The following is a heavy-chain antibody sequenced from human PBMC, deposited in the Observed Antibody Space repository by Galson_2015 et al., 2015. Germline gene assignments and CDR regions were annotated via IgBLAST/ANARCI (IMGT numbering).Heavy chain of an antibody. V-gene: IGHV4-61*01. Sequence: ETLSLACPVSGGSVSSGSYYFNWIRQPPGKGLERTGYIYYSGSTKHNPSLNSRVTISIDTSKNQFSLKLSSVTAADTAVYYCARTGIATAGKIDYWGQGTLVAVSS. CDR1: GGSVSSGSYY. CDR3: ARTGIATAGKIDY. D-gene: IGHD6-13*01. J-gene: IGHJ4*02. CDR2: IYYSGST.